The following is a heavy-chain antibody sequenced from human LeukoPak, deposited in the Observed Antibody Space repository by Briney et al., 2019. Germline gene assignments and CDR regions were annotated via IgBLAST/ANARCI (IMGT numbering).Heavy chain of an antibody. D-gene: IGHD1-1*01. J-gene: IGHJ4*02. V-gene: IGHV3-21*01. CDR1: GFTFSSYS. CDR3: ARELDGIQDFDY. Sequence: GGSLRLSCSASGFTFSSYSMNWVRQAPGKGLEWGSSISHRHRHTFYAESVRGRFTSPSDTAKHSLYLQMNSLRAEDTAVYYCARELDGIQDFDYWGQGTLVTVSS. CDR2: ISHRHRHT.